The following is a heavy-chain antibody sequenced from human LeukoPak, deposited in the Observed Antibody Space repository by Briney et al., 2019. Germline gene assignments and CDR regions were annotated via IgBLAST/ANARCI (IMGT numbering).Heavy chain of an antibody. CDR3: ARRAGAYSHPYDY. J-gene: IGHJ4*02. CDR1: GFTFSSYT. D-gene: IGHD4/OR15-4a*01. CDR2: ISTSSIYI. V-gene: IGHV3-21*04. Sequence: GGSLRLSCAASGFTFSSYTMNWVRQAPGKGLEWVSSISTSSIYIYYADSVKGRFTISRDNAKNSLYLQMNSLRAEDTAVYYCARRAGAYSHPYDYWGQGTLVTVSS.